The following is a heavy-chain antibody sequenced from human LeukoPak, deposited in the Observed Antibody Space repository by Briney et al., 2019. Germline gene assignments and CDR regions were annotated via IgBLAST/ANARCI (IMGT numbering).Heavy chain of an antibody. V-gene: IGHV3-21*01. Sequence: GGSLRLSCAASGFSFSGHSINWARQAPGKGLEWVSSISPSSSYIHYADSVKGRFTISRDNAKNSLYLQMNSLRAEDTAVYYCARGRGCSSMSCYPDYWGQGTLVTVSS. CDR1: GFSFSGHS. D-gene: IGHD2-2*01. CDR2: ISPSSSYI. CDR3: ARGRGCSSMSCYPDY. J-gene: IGHJ4*02.